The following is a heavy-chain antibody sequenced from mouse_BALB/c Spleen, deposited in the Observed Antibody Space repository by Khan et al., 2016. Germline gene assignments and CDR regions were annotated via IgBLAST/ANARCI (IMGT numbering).Heavy chain of an antibody. D-gene: IGHD4-1*01. CDR1: GYTFTNYV. CDR3: AREASNWDVARAY. V-gene: IGHV1S136*01. Sequence: VQLQQPRPHLVHPGASVTMSCKAYGYTFTNYVIHCVTQKPGQGPEWIAWINPEQDGISKNEKVTGKATLTIDKSTRQAYLGLKRLTVEDAEFCYGAREASNWDVARAYGGQGTLVTVAA. J-gene: IGHJ3*01. CDR2: INPEQDGI.